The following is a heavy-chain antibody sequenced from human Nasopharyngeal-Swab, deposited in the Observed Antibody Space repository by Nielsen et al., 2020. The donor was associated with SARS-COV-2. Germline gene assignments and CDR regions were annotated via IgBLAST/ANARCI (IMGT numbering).Heavy chain of an antibody. V-gene: IGHV4-34*01. J-gene: IGHJ6*03. CDR1: GGSFSGHQ. Sequence: SETLSLTCAVYGGSFSGHQWSWVRQTPGKGLEWIGEVNHGGGTNYNPSLKSRVTISVATSKNQFSLKLTSVTAAETAVYYCARGGAGVVASPVLGLGPFYYYHFMDVWGQGTTVTVSS. CDR3: ARGGAGVVASPVLGLGPFYYYHFMDV. CDR2: VNHGGGT. D-gene: IGHD6-6*01.